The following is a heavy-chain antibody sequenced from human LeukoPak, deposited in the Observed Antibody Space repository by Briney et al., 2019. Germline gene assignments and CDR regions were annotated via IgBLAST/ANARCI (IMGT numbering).Heavy chain of an antibody. CDR2: ISSSGNTI. CDR1: EFTFTSYE. J-gene: IGHJ3*02. CDR3: ARGPSIAARYDAFDI. Sequence: GGSLRLSCAASEFTFTSYELNWVRQAPGKGLEWLSYISSSGNTISYADSVKGRFTISGDNAKNSLYLQVISLRAEDTAVYYCARGPSIAARYDAFDIWGQGTMVTVSS. D-gene: IGHD6-6*01. V-gene: IGHV3-48*03.